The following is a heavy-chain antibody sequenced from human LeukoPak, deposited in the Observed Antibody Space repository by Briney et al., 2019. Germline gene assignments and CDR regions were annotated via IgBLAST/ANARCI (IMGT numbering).Heavy chain of an antibody. D-gene: IGHD2-2*01. CDR2: ISSSSSYT. V-gene: IGHV3-11*05. CDR3: ARDDYCSSTSCYAGGVDY. CDR1: GLTLIDYY. J-gene: IGHJ4*02. Sequence: GGSLRLSCAASGLTLIDYYVSWIRQAPGKGLQWVAYISSSSSYTNYADSVKGRFTISRDNAKNSVHLQMNSLRAEDTAVYYCARDDYCSSTSCYAGGVDYWGQGTLVTVSS.